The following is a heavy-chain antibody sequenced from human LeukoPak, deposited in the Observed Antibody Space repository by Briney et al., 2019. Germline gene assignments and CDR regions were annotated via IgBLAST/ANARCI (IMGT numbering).Heavy chain of an antibody. Sequence: GRSLRLSCAASGFTFSSYAMHWVRQAPGKGLEWVAVISYDGSNKYYADSVKGRFTISRDNSKNTLYLQMNSLRAEDTAVYYCASSTSSSSWFGAYYYYYYGMDVWGQGTTVTVSS. CDR3: ASSTSSSSWFGAYYYYYYGMDV. V-gene: IGHV3-30-3*01. CDR2: ISYDGSNK. J-gene: IGHJ6*02. D-gene: IGHD6-13*01. CDR1: GFTFSSYA.